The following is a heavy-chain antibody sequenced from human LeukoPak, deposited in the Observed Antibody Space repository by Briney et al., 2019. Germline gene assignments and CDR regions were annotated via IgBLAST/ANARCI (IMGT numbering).Heavy chain of an antibody. CDR1: GFTFSSYA. Sequence: GGSLRLSCAASGFTFSSYAMSWVRQAPGKGLEWVSAISGSGGSTYYADSVKGRFTISRDNSKNTLYLQMNSLRAEDTAVYYYAKDFYDSSGSRYDYWGQGTLVTVSS. D-gene: IGHD3-22*01. V-gene: IGHV3-23*01. CDR2: ISGSGGST. J-gene: IGHJ4*02. CDR3: AKDFYDSSGSRYDY.